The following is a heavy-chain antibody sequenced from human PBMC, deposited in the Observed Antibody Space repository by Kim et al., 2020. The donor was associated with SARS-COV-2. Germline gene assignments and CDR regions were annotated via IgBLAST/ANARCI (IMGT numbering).Heavy chain of an antibody. Sequence: GGSLRLSCAASGFTFSSYSMNWVRQAPGKGLEWVSSISSSSSYIYYADSVKGRFTISRDNAKNSLYLQMNSLRAEDTAVYYCARDPTKYSRALDYWGQGTLVTVSS. CDR1: GFTFSSYS. D-gene: IGHD6-6*01. J-gene: IGHJ4*02. CDR3: ARDPTKYSRALDY. CDR2: ISSSSSYI. V-gene: IGHV3-21*01.